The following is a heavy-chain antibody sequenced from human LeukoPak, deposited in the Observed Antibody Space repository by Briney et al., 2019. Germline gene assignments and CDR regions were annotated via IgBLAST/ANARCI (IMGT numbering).Heavy chain of an antibody. V-gene: IGHV3-23*01. CDR2: IRESGGGA. CDR1: GITVSNYD. J-gene: IGHJ6*03. D-gene: IGHD6-19*01. CDR3: ARAQWRTYSYYYMDV. Sequence: GGSLRLSCVVSGITVSNYDMSWVRQAPGKGLEWVSGIRESGGGANYADSVKGRFTISRDDSKNTLYLQMNSLRAEDTAIYYCARAQWRTYSYYYMDVWGKGTTVTVSS.